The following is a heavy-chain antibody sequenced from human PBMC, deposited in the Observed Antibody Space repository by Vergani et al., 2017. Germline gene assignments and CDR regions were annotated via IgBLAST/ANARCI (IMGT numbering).Heavy chain of an antibody. CDR2: ISYDGTQK. CDR1: GFTSSYYG. D-gene: IGHD6-13*01. CDR3: ATKSCGPPGCQIGYCRE. Sequence: QVHLVESGGGVVQPGRSLRLSCVVSGFTSSYYGMHWVRQAPGKGLEWVAVISYDGTQKYYADSVKGRFTISRDNSKSTLYLQMNSLRTEDTAVYYCATKSCGPPGCQIGYCREWGQGTLVTVSS. V-gene: IGHV3-30*03. J-gene: IGHJ1*01.